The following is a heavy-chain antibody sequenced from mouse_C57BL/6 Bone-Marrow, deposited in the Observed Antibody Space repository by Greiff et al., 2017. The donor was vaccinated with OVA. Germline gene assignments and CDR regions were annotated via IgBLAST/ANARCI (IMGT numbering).Heavy chain of an antibody. CDR3: AVYYRLWFAY. CDR2: IDPSDSKT. Sequence: QVQLQQPGAELVRPGSSVKLSCQASGYTFTSYLMHWVKHRPIQGLEWIGNIDPSDSKTHYNQKFKDKATLTVDKSSSTAYMQLSRLTYEDSAVYSCAVYYRLWFAYWGQLTLLTVSA. CDR1: GYTFTSYL. J-gene: IGHJ3*01. D-gene: IGHD2-1*01. V-gene: IGHV1-52*01.